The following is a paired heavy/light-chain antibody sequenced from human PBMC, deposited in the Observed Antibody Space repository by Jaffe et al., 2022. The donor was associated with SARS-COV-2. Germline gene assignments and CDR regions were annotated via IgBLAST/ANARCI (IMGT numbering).Heavy chain of an antibody. CDR1: GYTFTTYA. Sequence: QVQLVQSGSELKRPGASVKVSCKASGYTFTTYAIHWVRQAPGQGLEWMGWINTNTGNPTYAQGFTGRFVFSLDTSVSTAYLQISGLKADDTAVYYCARFYPPYYEGRAGFDYWGQGALVTVSS. D-gene: IGHD3-22*01. J-gene: IGHJ4*02. V-gene: IGHV7-4-1*02. CDR3: ARFYPPYYEGRAGFDY. CDR2: INTNTGNP.
Light chain of an antibody. CDR3: QSADSSGTSS. V-gene: IGLV3-25*03. Sequence: SYEVTQPPSVSVSPGQTARITCSGDAWPKHYAYWYQQKPGQAPVLMIYKDTERPSGIPERFSGSTSGTTVTLTISGVRAEDEADYYCQSADSSGTSSFGGGTKLTVL. CDR2: KDT. J-gene: IGLJ3*02. CDR1: AWPKHY.